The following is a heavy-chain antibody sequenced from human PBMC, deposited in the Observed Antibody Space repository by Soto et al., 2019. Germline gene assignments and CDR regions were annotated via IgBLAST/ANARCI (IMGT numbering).Heavy chain of an antibody. Sequence: QVQLVESGGGVVQPGRSLRLSCAASGFMFSNHGMHWVRQAPGKGLEWVAVIWSDGNNKYYADSVKGRFTISRDNSKNTEYLQMDSLRAEDTAVYYCVRGDNWNDEASDYWGQGTLVTVS. CDR3: VRGDNWNDEASDY. CDR1: GFMFSNHG. V-gene: IGHV3-33*01. CDR2: IWSDGNNK. J-gene: IGHJ4*02. D-gene: IGHD1-1*01.